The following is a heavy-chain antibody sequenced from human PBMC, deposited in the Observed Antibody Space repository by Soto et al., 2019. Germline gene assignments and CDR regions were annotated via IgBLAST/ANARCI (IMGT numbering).Heavy chain of an antibody. CDR2: ISYDGSNK. Sequence: QVQLLESGGGVVQPGRSLRRCCAASGFTFSTYAMHWVRQAPGKGLEWVAVISYDGSNKYYADSVKGRFTISRDNSKNTLYLQMNSLRVEDTAVYYCPRETRGEVYFDYWRQGTLVTVSS. CDR3: PRETRGEVYFDY. V-gene: IGHV3-30-3*01. J-gene: IGHJ4*02. D-gene: IGHD2-21*01. CDR1: GFTFSTYA.